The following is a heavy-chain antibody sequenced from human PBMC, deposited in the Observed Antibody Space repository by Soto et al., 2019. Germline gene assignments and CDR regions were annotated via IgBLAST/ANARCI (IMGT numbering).Heavy chain of an antibody. J-gene: IGHJ4*02. Sequence: QVQLVQSGAEVKKPGASVKVSCKASGYTFTSYGISWVRQAPGQGLEWMGWISAYNGNTNYAQKLQGRVPMTTDTSTSTAYMELRSLRSDDTAVYYCARDHNIVVVPAAIPPVGWDYWGQGTLVTVSS. CDR3: ARDHNIVVVPAAIPPVGWDY. V-gene: IGHV1-18*04. CDR2: ISAYNGNT. D-gene: IGHD2-2*01. CDR1: GYTFTSYG.